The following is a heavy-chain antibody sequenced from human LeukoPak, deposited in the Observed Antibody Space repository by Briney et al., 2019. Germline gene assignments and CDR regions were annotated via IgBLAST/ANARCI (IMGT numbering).Heavy chain of an antibody. V-gene: IGHV3-43D*04. CDR1: GFTFSSYA. CDR3: ARAAAGPYYYYYYGMDV. Sequence: GGSLRLSCAASGFTFSSYAMSWVRQAPGKGLEWVSLISWDGGSTYYADSVKGRFTISRDNSKNSLYLQMNSLRAEDTALYYCARAAAGPYYYYYYGMDVWGKGTTVTVSS. J-gene: IGHJ6*04. CDR2: ISWDGGST. D-gene: IGHD6-13*01.